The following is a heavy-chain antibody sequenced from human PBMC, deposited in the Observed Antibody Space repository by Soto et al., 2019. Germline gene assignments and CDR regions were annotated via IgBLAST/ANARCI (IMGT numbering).Heavy chain of an antibody. CDR1: GFSLSTSGVG. Sequence: QITLKESGPTLVKPTQTLTLTCTFSGFSLSTSGVGVCWIRQPPGKALEWLALIYWNDDKRYSPSLKSRLTITEDTSKNQVVLTMTNMDPVDTATYYCAHTLRYRDSYYFDYWGQGTLVTVSS. CDR2: IYWNDDK. J-gene: IGHJ4*02. CDR3: AHTLRYRDSYYFDY. V-gene: IGHV2-5*01. D-gene: IGHD4-17*01.